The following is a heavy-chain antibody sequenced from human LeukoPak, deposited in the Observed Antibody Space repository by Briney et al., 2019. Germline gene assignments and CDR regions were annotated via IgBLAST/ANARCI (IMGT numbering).Heavy chain of an antibody. CDR2: IRTKANTYAT. V-gene: IGHV3-73*01. CDR3: TTIVAPNYYYGMDV. J-gene: IGHJ6*02. D-gene: IGHD2-15*01. Sequence: GESLRLSCAASGFTFSGSAMHWVRQASGKGLEWVGRIRTKANTYATAYAASVKGRFTISRDDSKNTAYLQMNSLKTEDTAVYYCTTIVAPNYYYGMDVWGQGTTVTVSS. CDR1: GFTFSGSA.